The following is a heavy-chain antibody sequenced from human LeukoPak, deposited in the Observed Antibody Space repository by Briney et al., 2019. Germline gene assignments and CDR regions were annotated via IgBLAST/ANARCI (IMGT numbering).Heavy chain of an antibody. CDR2: IKQDGSEN. Sequence: GGSLRLSCEASGLTFGDYWMTWVRQAPGKGLECVANIKQDGSENQYVDSVKGRFTISRDNAKNSLSLQMNSLRAEDTAVYYCAAYWRYFDWLLSDIWGLGTMVIVSS. D-gene: IGHD3-9*01. J-gene: IGHJ3*02. CDR1: GLTFGDYW. V-gene: IGHV3-7*05. CDR3: AAYWRYFDWLLSDI.